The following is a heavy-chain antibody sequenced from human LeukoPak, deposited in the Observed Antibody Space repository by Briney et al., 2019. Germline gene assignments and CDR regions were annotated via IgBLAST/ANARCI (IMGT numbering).Heavy chain of an antibody. V-gene: IGHV4-34*01. CDR3: ARFRYSYMDDAFDI. J-gene: IGHJ3*02. CDR1: GGSFSGYY. Sequence: KSSETLSLTCAVYGGSFSGYYWSWIRQPPGNGLEWIGEINHGGSTNYHPSLKSRVTISVDTSKNQCSLKLSSVTAAETAVYYCARFRYSYMDDAFDIWGQGTMVTASS. CDR2: INHGGST. D-gene: IGHD5-18*01.